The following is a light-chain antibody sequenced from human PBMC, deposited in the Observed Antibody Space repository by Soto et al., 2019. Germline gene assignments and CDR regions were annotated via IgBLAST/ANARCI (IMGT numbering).Light chain of an antibody. V-gene: IGKV1-9*01. J-gene: IGKJ5*01. Sequence: QINKPQPSLFASVGERVPFTSRASQGVSSYLAWYQQKPGKAPKLLIYSASNLQSGIPARFSGSGSGPDFTLTISSLQPEDSATYFCQQRSNCALTFGQGTRLEIK. CDR3: QQRSNCALT. CDR2: SAS. CDR1: QGVSSY.